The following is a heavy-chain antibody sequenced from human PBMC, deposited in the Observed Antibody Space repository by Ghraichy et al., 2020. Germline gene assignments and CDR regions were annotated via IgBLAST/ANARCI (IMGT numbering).Heavy chain of an antibody. CDR3: ARNIVVIPTAQTAPGWFDP. Sequence: ESLNISCTVSGGSISSSSFYWGWIRQPPGRGLEWIGSIFYSGSTSYNSGNTYYNPSLKSRVTISVDTSKDKFSLKLSSVTAADTAVYYCARNIVVIPTAQTAPGWFDPWGQGTLVTVSS. CDR2: IFYSGST. J-gene: IGHJ5*02. V-gene: IGHV4-39*01. D-gene: IGHD2-2*01. CDR1: GGSISSSSFY.